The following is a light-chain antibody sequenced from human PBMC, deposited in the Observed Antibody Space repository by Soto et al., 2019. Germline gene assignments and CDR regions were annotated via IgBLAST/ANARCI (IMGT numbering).Light chain of an antibody. J-gene: IGKJ3*01. CDR3: QQYTQWHT. Sequence: PVTLSVSPGERATLSCRASQSLGGNLAWYQQKPGQGPRLLIFGASTRATGVPARFSGSGSGTEFTLTITSLQSEDYAVYYCQQYTQWHTFGPGTTVDIK. CDR1: QSLGGN. CDR2: GAS. V-gene: IGKV3-15*01.